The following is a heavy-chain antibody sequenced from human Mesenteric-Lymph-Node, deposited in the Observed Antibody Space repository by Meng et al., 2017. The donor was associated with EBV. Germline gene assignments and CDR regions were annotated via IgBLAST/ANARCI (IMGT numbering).Heavy chain of an antibody. CDR2: VDHSGGT. CDR3: ARSRRYGGLDYWYFDL. D-gene: IGHD4-23*01. Sequence: QLHLQQWGAGLVKPSETLSLACAVHGVSLSGYYWSWIRQSPGKGLEWIGEVDHSGGTNYNPSLKSRVTISVDTSKNQFFLKLSSVTAADTAVYYCARSRRYGGLDYWYFDLWGRGTLVTVSS. J-gene: IGHJ2*01. CDR1: GVSLSGYY. V-gene: IGHV4-34*01.